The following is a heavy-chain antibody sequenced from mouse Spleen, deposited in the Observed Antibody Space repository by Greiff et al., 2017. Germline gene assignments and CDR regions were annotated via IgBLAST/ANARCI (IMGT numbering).Heavy chain of an antibody. V-gene: IGHV5-9*04. CDR2: ISSGGGNT. J-gene: IGHJ4*01. Sequence: DVKLVESGGGLVKLGGSLKLSCAASGFTFSSYAMSWVRQTPEKRLEWVATISSGGGNTYYPDSVKGRFTISRDNAKNTLYLQMSSLKSEDTAMYYCARSRGSSFYYAMDYWGQGTSVTVSS. CDR3: ARSRGSSFYYAMDY. D-gene: IGHD1-1*01. CDR1: GFTFSSYA.